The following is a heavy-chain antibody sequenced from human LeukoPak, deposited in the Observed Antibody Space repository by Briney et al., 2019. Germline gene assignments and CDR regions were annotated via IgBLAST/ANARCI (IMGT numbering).Heavy chain of an antibody. D-gene: IGHD3-3*01. Sequence: GSSVKVSCKASGGTFSSYAISWVRQAPGQGLEWMGGIIAIFGTANYAQKFQGKVTITTDESTSTAYMELSSLRSEDTAVYYCASVAIFGVVKNYMDVWGKGTTVTVSS. CDR3: ASVAIFGVVKNYMDV. V-gene: IGHV1-69*05. CDR2: IIAIFGTA. J-gene: IGHJ6*03. CDR1: GGTFSSYA.